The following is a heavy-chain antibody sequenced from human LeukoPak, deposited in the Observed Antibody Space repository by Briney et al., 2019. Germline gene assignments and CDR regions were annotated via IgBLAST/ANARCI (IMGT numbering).Heavy chain of an antibody. V-gene: IGHV4-59*13. CDR3: ARGKIWSPVYLSH. Sequence: SETLSLTCIVSGGSISSYYWSWLRQPPGKGLEWIGNIYSSGTTNYNPSLKSRVTISVDTSKNQFSLKLSSVTAADTAVYYCARGKIWSPVYLSHWGQGTLVTVSS. CDR2: IYSSGTT. CDR1: GGSISSYY. J-gene: IGHJ4*02. D-gene: IGHD3-10*01.